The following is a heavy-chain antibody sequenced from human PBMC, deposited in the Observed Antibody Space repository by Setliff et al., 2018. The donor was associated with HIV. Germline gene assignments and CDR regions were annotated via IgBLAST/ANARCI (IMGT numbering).Heavy chain of an antibody. J-gene: IGHJ4*02. CDR2: IYYNGVT. V-gene: IGHV4-59*02. Sequence: ASETLSLTCTVSGGSVTRHYWTWIRQPPGKGLEWIGYIYYNGVTTYNPSLKSRVTISADTSKNQFSLKLTSVTAADTAVYYCARGILVDPTRFDSWGQGTQVTVSS. CDR1: GGSVTRHY. D-gene: IGHD1-26*01. CDR3: ARGILVDPTRFDS.